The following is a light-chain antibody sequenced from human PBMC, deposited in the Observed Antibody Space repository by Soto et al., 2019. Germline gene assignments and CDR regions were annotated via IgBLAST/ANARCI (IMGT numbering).Light chain of an antibody. CDR2: VGTGGIVG. CDR1: SGYNNYK. Sequence: QLVLTQPPSASASLGASVTLTCTLSSGYNNYKVDWYQQRPGKGPRFVMRVGTGGIVGARGYGIPDRFSVLGSGLNRYLTINNVQEEDESDYYCGADHGDGNTFVYVFGTGTKVTVL. J-gene: IGLJ1*01. CDR3: GADHGDGNTFVYV. V-gene: IGLV9-49*01.